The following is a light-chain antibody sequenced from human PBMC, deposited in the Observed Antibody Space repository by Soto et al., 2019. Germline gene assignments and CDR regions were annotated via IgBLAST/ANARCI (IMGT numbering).Light chain of an antibody. J-gene: IGKJ4*01. CDR1: QGISNN. V-gene: IGKV3-15*01. CDR2: AAS. CDR3: QQYNYWPT. Sequence: EIVMTQSPATLSVSPGERASLSCRASQGISNNLAWYQQKPGQAPRLLIYAASIRATGIPARFSGSGSGTEFTLTISSLQSEDFTVYYCQQYNYWPTFGGGTKVEIK.